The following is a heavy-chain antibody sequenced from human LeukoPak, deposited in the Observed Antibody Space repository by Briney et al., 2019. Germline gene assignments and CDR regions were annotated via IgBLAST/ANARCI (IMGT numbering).Heavy chain of an antibody. CDR2: ISGSGGST. Sequence: GGSLRLSCAASGFTFSSYAMSWVRQAPGKGLEWVSAISGSGGSTYYADSVKGRFTISRGNSKNTLYLQMNSLRAEDTAAYYCAKIRWQWLVYDAFDIWGQGTTVTVSS. D-gene: IGHD6-19*01. CDR3: AKIRWQWLVYDAFDI. V-gene: IGHV3-23*01. J-gene: IGHJ3*02. CDR1: GFTFSSYA.